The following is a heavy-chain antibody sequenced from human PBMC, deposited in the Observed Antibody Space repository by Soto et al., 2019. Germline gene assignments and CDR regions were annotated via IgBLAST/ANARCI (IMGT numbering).Heavy chain of an antibody. V-gene: IGHV3-23*01. D-gene: IGHD5-18*01. Sequence: EVQLLESGGGLVQPGGSLRLSCAASGFTFSSYAMTWVRQAPGKGLDWVSTISGSGVSTFYADSVRGRYTISRDKSRNTLYLQMNNLGAEDTAVYYCAIAAGIQLWWRFWGRGTLVTVSS. CDR1: GFTFSSYA. CDR3: AIAAGIQLWWRF. CDR2: ISGSGVST. J-gene: IGHJ4*02.